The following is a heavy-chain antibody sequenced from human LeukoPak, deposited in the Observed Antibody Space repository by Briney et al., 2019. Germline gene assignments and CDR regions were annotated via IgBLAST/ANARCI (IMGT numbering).Heavy chain of an antibody. D-gene: IGHD3-22*01. CDR2: ISGNGVAK. CDR3: VKNEGTSSLYYFDS. V-gene: IGHV3-23*01. CDR1: GFIFSNYG. Sequence: GGTLRLSCAGSGFIFSNYGMTWVRQAPGKGLEWVGAISGNGVAKHYADSVKGRFTLSRDNSKNTLYLQMDNLRVEDTALFYCVKNEGTSSLYYFDSWGQGTLVTVSS. J-gene: IGHJ4*02.